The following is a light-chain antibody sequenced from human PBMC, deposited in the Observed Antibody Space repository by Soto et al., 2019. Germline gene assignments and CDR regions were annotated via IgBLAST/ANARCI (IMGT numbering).Light chain of an antibody. CDR3: QQRSNWPPT. V-gene: IGKV3-11*01. CDR2: DAS. J-gene: IGKJ1*01. CDR1: QSVSSY. Sequence: EIVLTQSPATLSLSPGERVTLSCRASQSVSSYLAWYQQKPGQAPRLLIYDASNRATGSPSRFSGSGSGTDFTLTISSLEPEDFAVYYCQQRSNWPPTFGQGTKVEIK.